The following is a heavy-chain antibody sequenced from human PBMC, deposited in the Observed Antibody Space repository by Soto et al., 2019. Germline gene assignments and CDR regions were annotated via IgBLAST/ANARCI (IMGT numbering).Heavy chain of an antibody. Sequence: EVQLLESGGGLVQPGGSLRLSCAASGFTFSSYAMSWVRQAPGKGLEWVSVISNSGGSTYSADSVKGRFTMSRDNSKNTLYLQMNSLRAEDTAIYYCAKDGSGGYYWLDYWGQGTLVTVSS. CDR3: AKDGSGGYYWLDY. V-gene: IGHV3-23*01. CDR1: GFTFSSYA. D-gene: IGHD3-22*01. CDR2: ISNSGGST. J-gene: IGHJ4*02.